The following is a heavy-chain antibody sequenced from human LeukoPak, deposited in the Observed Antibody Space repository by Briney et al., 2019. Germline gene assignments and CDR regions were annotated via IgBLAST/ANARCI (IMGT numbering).Heavy chain of an antibody. CDR3: AKDIRSNEHSSPLPLHY. V-gene: IGHV3-23*01. J-gene: IGHJ4*02. D-gene: IGHD6-6*01. Sequence: GGSLRLSCAASGFTFSSYAMSWVRQAPGKGLEWVAAISGGGGGTYYADSVKGRFTISRDNSKNTLYLQMNSLRAEDTAVYYCAKDIRSNEHSSPLPLHYWGQGTLVTVSS. CDR2: ISGGGGGT. CDR1: GFTFSSYA.